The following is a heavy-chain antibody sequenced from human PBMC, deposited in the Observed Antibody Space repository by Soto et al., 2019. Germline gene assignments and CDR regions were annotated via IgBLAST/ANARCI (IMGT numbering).Heavy chain of an antibody. CDR2: IYYSGST. J-gene: IGHJ4*02. V-gene: IGHV4-61*01. CDR1: GGSVSGGSYY. D-gene: IGHD5-18*01. Sequence: QVQLQESGPGLVKPSETLSLTCTVSGGSVSGGSYYWTWIRQPPGKGLEWIGYIYYSGSTTYNPSLKSRVTISIDTSKNQFSLKLTSVTAADTAVYYCARDIRGYSRAFDYWGQGALVTVSS. CDR3: ARDIRGYSRAFDY.